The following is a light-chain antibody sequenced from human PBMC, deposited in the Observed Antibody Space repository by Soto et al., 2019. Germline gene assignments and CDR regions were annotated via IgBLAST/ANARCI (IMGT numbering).Light chain of an antibody. CDR2: GAS. V-gene: IGKV3-20*01. CDR3: QQYGMSPPYT. Sequence: EIVMTQSPGTLSLSPGERATLSCRASQSVITSFLAWFQQKPGQAPRLLIYGASSRATGIADRFSGSGSGTDFALTISRLEPEDSAVYYCQQYGMSPPYTFGQGTKLEIK. J-gene: IGKJ2*01. CDR1: QSVITSF.